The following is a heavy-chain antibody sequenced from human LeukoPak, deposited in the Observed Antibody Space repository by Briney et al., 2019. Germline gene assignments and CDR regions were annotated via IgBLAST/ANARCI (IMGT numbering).Heavy chain of an antibody. J-gene: IGHJ4*02. V-gene: IGHV3-48*01. CDR3: ARERGYTYSFDY. D-gene: IGHD5-24*01. CDR2: ISSSGSAT. Sequence: AGSLRLSCAASGFTFSSYTMSWVRQAPGKGLEWVSYISSSGSATYHAGSVKGRFTISRDNAKNSLYLQLNSLRVEDTAVYYCARERGYTYSFDYWGQGTLVTVSS. CDR1: GFTFSSYT.